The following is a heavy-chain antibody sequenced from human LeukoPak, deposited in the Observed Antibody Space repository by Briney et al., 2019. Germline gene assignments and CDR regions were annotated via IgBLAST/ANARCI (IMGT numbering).Heavy chain of an antibody. Sequence: GGSLRLSCVASGLTFSSYGMHWVRQAPGKGLEWMAVIWSDGSNKYYADSVKGRFTISRDNSKNTLYLQMNSLRAEDTAVYYCAREGAAGTADFEYWGQGTLVTVSS. J-gene: IGHJ4*02. V-gene: IGHV3-33*01. CDR2: IWSDGSNK. D-gene: IGHD6-13*01. CDR3: AREGAAGTADFEY. CDR1: GLTFSSYG.